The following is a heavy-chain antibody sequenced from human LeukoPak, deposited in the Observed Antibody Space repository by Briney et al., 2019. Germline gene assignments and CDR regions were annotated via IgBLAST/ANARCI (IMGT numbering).Heavy chain of an antibody. Sequence: GGSLRLSCAASGFTFSDYYMSWIRQAPGKGLERVAYISSSGSTIYYADSVKGRFTISRDNAKDSLYLQMNSLRAEDTAVYYCARGGEEDIVLMVYTEPYFDYWGQGTLVTVSS. CDR1: GFTFSDYY. V-gene: IGHV3-11*01. CDR2: ISSSGSTI. CDR3: ARGGEEDIVLMVYTEPYFDY. J-gene: IGHJ4*02. D-gene: IGHD2-8*01.